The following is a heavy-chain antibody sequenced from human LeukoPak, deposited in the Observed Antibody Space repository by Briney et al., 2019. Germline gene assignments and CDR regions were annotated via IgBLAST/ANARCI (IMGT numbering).Heavy chain of an antibody. J-gene: IGHJ4*02. CDR3: AKSRGIGDSSGYYFRTYYFDY. Sequence: GGSLRLSCAASGFTFSSYAMSWVRQAPGKGLEWVSAISGSGGSTYYADSVKGRFTISRDNSKNTLYLQMNSLRAEDTAVYYCAKSRGIGDSSGYYFRTYYFDYWGQGTLVTVSS. CDR1: GFTFSSYA. D-gene: IGHD3-22*01. V-gene: IGHV3-23*01. CDR2: ISGSGGST.